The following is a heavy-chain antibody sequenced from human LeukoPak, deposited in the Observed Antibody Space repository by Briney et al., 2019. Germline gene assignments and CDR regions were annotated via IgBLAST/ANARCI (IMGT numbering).Heavy chain of an antibody. CDR2: ISPDGTTI. D-gene: IGHD3-22*01. J-gene: IGHJ4*02. Sequence: GGSLRLSCAASGFTFSDKWMHWVRQAPGKGLVWGSRISPDGTTISYADSAKGRFTISRDNAKNTVYLQMNSLRVEDTAVYYCARDFYTNYYHSRGDDFDYWGQGTLVTVSS. CDR1: GFTFSDKW. CDR3: ARDFYTNYYHSRGDDFDY. V-gene: IGHV3-74*01.